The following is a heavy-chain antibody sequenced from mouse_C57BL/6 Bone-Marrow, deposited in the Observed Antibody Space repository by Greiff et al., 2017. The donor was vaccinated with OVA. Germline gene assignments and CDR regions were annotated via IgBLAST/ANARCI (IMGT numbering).Heavy chain of an antibody. CDR3: ASPLIYYYGSTPF. CDR1: GYTFTSYW. CDR2: IHPNSGST. J-gene: IGHJ2*01. V-gene: IGHV1-64*01. D-gene: IGHD1-1*01. Sequence: QVQLQQPGAELVKPGASVKLYCKASGYTFTSYWMHWVKQRPGQGLEWIGMIHPNSGSTNYNEKFKSKATLTVDKSSSTAYMQLSSLTSEDSAVYYCASPLIYYYGSTPFWGQGTTLTVSS.